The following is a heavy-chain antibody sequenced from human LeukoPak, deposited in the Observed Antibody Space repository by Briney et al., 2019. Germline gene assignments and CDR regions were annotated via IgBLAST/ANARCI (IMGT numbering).Heavy chain of an antibody. CDR2: ISAYNGNT. J-gene: IGHJ4*02. CDR1: GYTFTSYG. D-gene: IGHD3-3*01. CDR3: ARDPGLSDFWSGYADY. V-gene: IGHV1-18*01. Sequence: GASVKVSCKASGYTFTSYGISWVRQAPGQGLQWMGWISAYNGNTNYAQKLQGRVTMTTDTSTSTAYMELRSLRSDDTAVYYCARDPGLSDFWSGYADYWGQGTLVTVSS.